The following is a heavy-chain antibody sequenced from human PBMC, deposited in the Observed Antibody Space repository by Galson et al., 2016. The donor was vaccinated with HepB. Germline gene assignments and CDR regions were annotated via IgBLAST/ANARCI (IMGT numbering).Heavy chain of an antibody. D-gene: IGHD1-26*01. CDR2: IKGDGGEK. Sequence: SLRLSCAVSGVTFSNYWMSWVRQAPGKGLEWVASIKGDGGEKYYLDSVKGQFSISRDNSKNTLYLEMNSLRAEDTAVYYCARGLSSGPLDYWGQGTLVTVSS. J-gene: IGHJ4*02. CDR1: GVTFSNYW. V-gene: IGHV3-7*01. CDR3: ARGLSSGPLDY.